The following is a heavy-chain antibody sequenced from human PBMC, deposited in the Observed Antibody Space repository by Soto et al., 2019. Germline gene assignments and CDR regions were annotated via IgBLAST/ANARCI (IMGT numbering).Heavy chain of an antibody. CDR3: AKSYDCTNGVCYYFDY. V-gene: IGHV3-23*01. D-gene: IGHD2-8*01. J-gene: IGHJ4*02. Sequence: PGGSLRLSCAASGFTFSSYAMSWVRQAPGKGLEWVSAISGSGGSTYYADSVKGRFTISRDNSKNTLYLQMNSLRAEDTAVYYCAKSYDCTNGVCYYFDYWGRGTLVTVSS. CDR2: ISGSGGST. CDR1: GFTFSSYA.